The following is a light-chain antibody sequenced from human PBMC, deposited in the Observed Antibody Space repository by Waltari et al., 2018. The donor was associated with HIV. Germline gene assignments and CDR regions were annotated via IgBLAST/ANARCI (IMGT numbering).Light chain of an antibody. CDR3: QSYDSSLTTWV. J-gene: IGLJ3*02. Sequence: QSVLTQPPSVSGAPGQRVTISCTGSSSNIGAGYDVHWYQQLPGTAPKLLIYGNSNRPPGGPTRFSGSKSGTAASLGITGLQAADEADYYWQSYDSSLTTWVFGGGTKLTVL. V-gene: IGLV1-40*01. CDR1: SSNIGAGYD. CDR2: GNS.